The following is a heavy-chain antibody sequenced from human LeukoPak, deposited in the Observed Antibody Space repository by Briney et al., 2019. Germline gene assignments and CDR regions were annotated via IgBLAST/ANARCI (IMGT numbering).Heavy chain of an antibody. Sequence: GESLKISCPGSGYRFIGYWIGWVRPVPGKGVEWLGIIYPGDSATKYRPSLRCTVTISVDKSINTAYLQWSGLKASDTAIYYRARSEMSTFFDFWGQGTLVTVSS. CDR2: IYPGDSAT. CDR1: GYRFIGYW. V-gene: IGHV5-51*01. J-gene: IGHJ5*01. CDR3: ARSEMSTFFDF. D-gene: IGHD5-24*01.